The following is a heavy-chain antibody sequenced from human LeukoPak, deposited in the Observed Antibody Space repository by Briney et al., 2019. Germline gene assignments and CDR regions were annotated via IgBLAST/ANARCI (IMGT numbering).Heavy chain of an antibody. D-gene: IGHD6-13*01. CDR1: GFTLRSYA. CDR2: ISDSGGST. V-gene: IGHV3-23*01. CDR3: AKDSSTFY. J-gene: IGHJ4*02. Sequence: GGSLRLSCAASGFTLRSYAMRWVREAPGKGGEWVSAISDSGGSTYYAASLKGRFTISRDTSKNPLSLQMNTLTAEDTAVYYCAKDSSTFYWGQGPLVTVSS.